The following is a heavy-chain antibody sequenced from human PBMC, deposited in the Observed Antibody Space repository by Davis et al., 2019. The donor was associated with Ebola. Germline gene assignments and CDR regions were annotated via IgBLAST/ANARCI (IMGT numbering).Heavy chain of an antibody. D-gene: IGHD1-26*01. CDR2: INPISGGT. CDR3: TREVDAELWSLTGFDF. V-gene: IGHV1-2*02. J-gene: IGHJ4*02. CDR1: GGTFSSFA. Sequence: ASVKVSCKTSGGTFSSFAIGWVRQAPGQGLEWMGWINPISGGTNSAQKFQGRVTMTRDTSISTAYMELSRLISDDTAVYYRTREVDAELWSLTGFDFWGQGTLVTVSS.